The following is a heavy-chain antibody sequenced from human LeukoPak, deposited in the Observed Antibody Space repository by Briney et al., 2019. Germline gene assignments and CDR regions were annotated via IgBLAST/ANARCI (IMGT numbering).Heavy chain of an antibody. CDR1: GYTLTELS. D-gene: IGHD6-13*01. Sequence: GASVKVSCKVSGYTLTELSMHWVRQAPGKGLEWMGGFDPEDGEAIYAQKFQGRVTMTEDTSTDTAYMELSSLRSEDTAVYYCETGRGMAAAGRGGDGFDPWGQETLVTVSS. V-gene: IGHV1-24*01. J-gene: IGHJ5*02. CDR3: ETGRGMAAAGRGGDGFDP. CDR2: FDPEDGEA.